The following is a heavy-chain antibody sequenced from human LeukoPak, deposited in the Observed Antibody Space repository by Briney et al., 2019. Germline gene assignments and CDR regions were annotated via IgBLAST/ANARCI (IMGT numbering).Heavy chain of an antibody. CDR1: GFTFSGYA. D-gene: IGHD3-16*01. J-gene: IGHJ6*02. CDR2: ISYDGSNK. CDR3: ARGLGGYGMDV. Sequence: PGRSLRLSCAASGFTFSGYAMHWVRQAPGKGLEWVAVISYDGSNKYYADSVKGRFTISRDNSKNTLYLQMNSLRAEDTAVYYCARGLGGYGMDVWGQGTTVTVSS. V-gene: IGHV3-30-3*01.